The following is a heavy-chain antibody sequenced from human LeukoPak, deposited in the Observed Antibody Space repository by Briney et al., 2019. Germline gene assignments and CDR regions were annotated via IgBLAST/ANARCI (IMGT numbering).Heavy chain of an antibody. Sequence: SETLSLTCAVSGCSISSGGYSWSWIPEPPGKGPEGIGYNYHSGSTYYNPSLKSRVTISVDRSKNQFSLKLSSVTAADTAVYYCAREIGGSGSFDYWGQGTLVTVSS. CDR3: AREIGGSGSFDY. CDR2: NYHSGST. V-gene: IGHV4-30-2*01. D-gene: IGHD3-10*01. CDR1: GCSISSGGYS. J-gene: IGHJ4*02.